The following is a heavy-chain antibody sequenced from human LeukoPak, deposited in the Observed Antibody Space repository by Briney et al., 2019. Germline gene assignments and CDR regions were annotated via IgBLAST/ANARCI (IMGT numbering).Heavy chain of an antibody. V-gene: IGHV3-30*04. D-gene: IGHD5-18*01. CDR2: ISFDGTNN. CDR1: GFTFSNYA. J-gene: IGHJ5*02. Sequence: PGGSLRLSCAASGFTFSNYAIHWVRQAPGKGLEWVAVISFDGTNNYYADSVKGRFTISRDNSKNMLYLQMNSLRPEDTAVYYCAREGYTYGHNWFDPWGQGTLVTVSS. CDR3: AREGYTYGHNWFDP.